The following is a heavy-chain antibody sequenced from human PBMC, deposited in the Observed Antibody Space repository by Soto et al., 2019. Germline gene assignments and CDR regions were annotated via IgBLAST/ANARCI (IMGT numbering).Heavy chain of an antibody. CDR1: GFTFSSYA. Sequence: GGSLRLSCAASGFTFSSYAMSWVRQAPGKGLEWVSAISGSGGSTYYADSVKGRFTISRDNSKNTLYLQMNSLRAEDTAVYYCAKDQDIVVVVAATDYWGQGTLLTVSS. J-gene: IGHJ4*02. V-gene: IGHV3-23*01. CDR2: ISGSGGST. D-gene: IGHD2-15*01. CDR3: AKDQDIVVVVAATDY.